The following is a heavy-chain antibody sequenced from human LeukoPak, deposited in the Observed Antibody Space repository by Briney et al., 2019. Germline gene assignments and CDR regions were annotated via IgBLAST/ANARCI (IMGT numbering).Heavy chain of an antibody. Sequence: GGSLRLSCTASGFTFSSYWMHWVRQVPGKGLVWVSRINSAGVSTNYADSVKGRFTISRDNAKNTLYLQMNSLRAEDTAIYYCARDIAAAVDYWGQGTLVTVSS. CDR2: INSAGVST. CDR3: ARDIAAAVDY. J-gene: IGHJ4*02. V-gene: IGHV3-74*01. CDR1: GFTFSSYW. D-gene: IGHD6-13*01.